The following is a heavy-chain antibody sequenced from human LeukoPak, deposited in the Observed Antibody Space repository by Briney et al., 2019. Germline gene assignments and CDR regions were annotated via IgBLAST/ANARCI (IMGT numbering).Heavy chain of an antibody. Sequence: GGSLRLSCAGTGFTFRNYAINWVRRAPGKGLEWVSSITGGADSTYLADSVKGRFTISRDNSKNTLYLQMNSLRAEETAVYHCAKTGLGYCSSTSCPPAYWGQGTLVTVSS. CDR1: GFTFRNYA. CDR2: ITGGADST. D-gene: IGHD2-2*01. J-gene: IGHJ4*02. CDR3: AKTGLGYCSSTSCPPAY. V-gene: IGHV3-23*01.